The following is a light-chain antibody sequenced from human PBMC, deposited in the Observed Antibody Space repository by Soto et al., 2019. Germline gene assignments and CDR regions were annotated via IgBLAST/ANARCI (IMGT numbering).Light chain of an antibody. CDR1: SSNIGDNP. J-gene: IGLJ1*01. V-gene: IGLV1-44*01. Sequence: QSVLTQPPSASGIPGQRITISCSGSSSNIGDNPVNWYQQLPGAAPKLLIYINDQRPSGVPDRFSGSKSGTSASLAISGLQPEDEADYYCAAWDDRLNALFGTGTKVT. CDR2: IND. CDR3: AAWDDRLNAL.